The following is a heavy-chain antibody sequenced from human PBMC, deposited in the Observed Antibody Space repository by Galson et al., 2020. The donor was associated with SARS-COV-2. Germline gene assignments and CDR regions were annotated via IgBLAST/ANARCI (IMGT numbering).Heavy chain of an antibody. CDR3: ARATDGPLDY. CDR1: GIDVRNNH. V-gene: IGHV3-53*01. D-gene: IGHD4-17*01. Sequence: GESLKISCSVSGIDVRNNHMSWVRQAPGKGLEWVSTIYRGGDSYHADSVKGRFSISRDMSVNTLYLQLTSLRPEDTAVYYCARATDGPLDYWGQGTLVTVSS. CDR2: IYRGGDS. J-gene: IGHJ4*02.